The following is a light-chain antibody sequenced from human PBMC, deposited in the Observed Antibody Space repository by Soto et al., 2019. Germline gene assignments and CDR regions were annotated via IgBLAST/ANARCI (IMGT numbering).Light chain of an antibody. V-gene: IGLV2-11*01. Sequence: QSALTQPRSVSGSPGQSVTISCTGTSSDVGGYDFVSWYQQHPGKAPKLMIHDVTKRPSGVPDRFSGSESGNSASLTISGLQAEDEADYYCCSYAGSYNLGVFGGGTKVTVL. CDR3: CSYAGSYNLGV. CDR2: DVT. J-gene: IGLJ3*02. CDR1: SSDVGGYDF.